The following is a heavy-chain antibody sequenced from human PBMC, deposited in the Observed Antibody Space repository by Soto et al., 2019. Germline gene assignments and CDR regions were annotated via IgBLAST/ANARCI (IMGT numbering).Heavy chain of an antibody. CDR2: IIPILGIA. CDR3: ASPSPYDYGDYKGTYYFDY. Sequence: SVKVSCKASGGTFSSYTISWVRQAPGQGLEWMGRIIPILGIANYAQKFQGRVTITADKSTSTAYMELSSLRSEDTAVYYCASPSPYDYGDYKGTYYFDYWGQGTLVTVSS. V-gene: IGHV1-69*02. CDR1: GGTFSSYT. D-gene: IGHD4-17*01. J-gene: IGHJ4*02.